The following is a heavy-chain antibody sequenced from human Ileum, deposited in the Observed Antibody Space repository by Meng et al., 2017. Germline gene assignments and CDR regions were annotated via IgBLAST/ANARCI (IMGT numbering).Heavy chain of an antibody. CDR3: ATSNDRDVYYLGY. J-gene: IGHJ4*02. D-gene: IGHD3-22*01. CDR2: LFQSGRT. V-gene: IGHV4-4*02. CDR1: GTW. Sequence: QVPLQESGPRLVNPSGTLSLTCAVSGTWCSWVRQPPGKGLEWIGELFQSGRTNYNPSLKSRVTISIDKSKSQISLQLSAVTAADTAVYSCATSNDRDVYYLGYWGQGTLVTVSS.